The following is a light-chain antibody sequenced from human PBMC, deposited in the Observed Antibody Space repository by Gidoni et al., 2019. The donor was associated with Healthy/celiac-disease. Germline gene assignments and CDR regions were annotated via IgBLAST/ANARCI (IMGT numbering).Light chain of an antibody. CDR2: AAS. V-gene: IGKV1-9*01. Sequence: SFLSASVGDRVTITCRASQVSSSYLAWYQQKPGKAPKLLIYAASTLQSGVPSRFSGSGSGTEFTLTISSLQPEDFATYYCQQLNSYPRTFGQGTKLEIK. J-gene: IGKJ2*02. CDR1: QVSSSY. CDR3: QQLNSYPRT.